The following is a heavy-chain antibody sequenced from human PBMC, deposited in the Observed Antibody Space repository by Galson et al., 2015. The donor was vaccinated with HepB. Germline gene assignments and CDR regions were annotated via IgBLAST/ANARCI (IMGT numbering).Heavy chain of an antibody. D-gene: IGHD4-17*01. Sequence: ETLSLTCTVSGGSISSSSYYWGWIRQPPGKGLEWIGSIYYSGSTYYNPSLKSRVTISVDTSKNQFSLKLSSVTAADTAVYYCARQATVTIGGFDYWGQGTLVTVSS. CDR2: IYYSGST. CDR3: ARQATVTIGGFDY. J-gene: IGHJ4*02. CDR1: GGSISSSSYY. V-gene: IGHV4-39*01.